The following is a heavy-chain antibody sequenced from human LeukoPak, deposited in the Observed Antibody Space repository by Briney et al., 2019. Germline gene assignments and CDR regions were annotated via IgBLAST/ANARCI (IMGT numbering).Heavy chain of an antibody. Sequence: ASVKVSCKASVYTFTGYFMHWVRQAPGQGPEWMGWINPKSGGTNYVQKFQGRVSMTRGTSTSTFFMELRRLTSDDTAVYYCARDLWGSSSGGGYSGNYYYYYMDVWGKGTTVTVSS. CDR3: ARDLWGSSSGGGYSGNYYYYYMDV. V-gene: IGHV1-2*02. CDR1: VYTFTGYF. D-gene: IGHD6-6*01. CDR2: INPKSGGT. J-gene: IGHJ6*03.